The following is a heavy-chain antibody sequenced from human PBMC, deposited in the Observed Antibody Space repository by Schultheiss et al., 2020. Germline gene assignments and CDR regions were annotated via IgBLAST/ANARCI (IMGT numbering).Heavy chain of an antibody. CDR3: ARDYYDSSGYLFDY. Sequence: WGSLRLSCAASGFTFSSYAMSWVRQAPGKGLEWVSAISGSGGSTYYADSVKGRFTISRDNSKNTLYLQMNSLRAEDTAVYYCARDYYDSSGYLFDYWGQGTLVTVSS. CDR1: GFTFSSYA. CDR2: ISGSGGST. J-gene: IGHJ4*02. V-gene: IGHV3-23*01. D-gene: IGHD3-22*01.